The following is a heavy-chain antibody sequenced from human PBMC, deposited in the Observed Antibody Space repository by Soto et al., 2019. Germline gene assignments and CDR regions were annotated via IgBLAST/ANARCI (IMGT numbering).Heavy chain of an antibody. D-gene: IGHD6-19*01. CDR1: GYTFTDYY. J-gene: IGHJ5*02. CDR3: ATTRAKIAVASWFDP. V-gene: IGHV1-69-2*01. CDR2: VDPEDGET. Sequence: VKVSCKVSGYTFTDYYMHWVQQAPGKGLEWMGLVDPEDGETIYAEKFQGRVTITADTSTDTACMELSSLRSEDTAVYYCATTRAKIAVASWFDPWGQGTLVTVSS.